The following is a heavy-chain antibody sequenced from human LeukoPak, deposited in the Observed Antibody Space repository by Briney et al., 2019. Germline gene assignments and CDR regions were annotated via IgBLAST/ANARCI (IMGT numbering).Heavy chain of an antibody. CDR3: ARDRVGIAARHYYMDV. CDR1: GGSISSDY. CDR2: INHSGST. V-gene: IGHV4-34*01. D-gene: IGHD6-6*01. Sequence: SETLSLTCTVSGGSISSDYWGWIRQPPGKGLEWIGEINHSGSTNYNPSLKSRVTISVDTSKNQFSLKLSSVTAADTAVYYCARDRVGIAARHYYMDVWGKGTTVTVSS. J-gene: IGHJ6*03.